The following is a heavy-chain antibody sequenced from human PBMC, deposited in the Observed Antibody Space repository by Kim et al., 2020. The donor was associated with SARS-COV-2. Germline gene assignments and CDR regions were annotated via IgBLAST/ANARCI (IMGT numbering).Heavy chain of an antibody. Sequence: ASVKVSCKASGYTFTTYYIHWVRQAPGQGLEWMGIINPSGGSTRYAEKFQGRVIMTRDTSTSTVYMELSSLKSDDTAVYFCARTVVDHPTYYFLFWGQGTLVTVSS. CDR1: GYTFTTYY. J-gene: IGHJ4*02. CDR2: INPSGGST. V-gene: IGHV1-46*01. CDR3: ARTVVDHPTYYFLF. D-gene: IGHD3-10*01.